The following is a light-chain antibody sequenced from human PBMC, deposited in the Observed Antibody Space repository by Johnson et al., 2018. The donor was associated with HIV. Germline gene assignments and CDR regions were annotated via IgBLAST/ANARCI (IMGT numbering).Light chain of an antibody. V-gene: IGLV1-51*02. Sequence: QSVLTQPPSVSAAPGQKVTISCSGSSSNIGNNYVAWYQQLPGTAPKLLIYENNKRPSGIPDRFSGSKSGTSATLGITGLQTGDEAGYYCGTWDSSLSAHYVFGTGTKITVL. J-gene: IGLJ1*01. CDR2: ENN. CDR1: SSNIGNNY. CDR3: GTWDSSLSAHYV.